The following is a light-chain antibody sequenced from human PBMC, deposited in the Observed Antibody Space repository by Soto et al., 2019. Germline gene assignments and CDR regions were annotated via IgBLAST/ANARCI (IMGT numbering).Light chain of an antibody. V-gene: IGKV1-6*01. J-gene: IGKJ1*01. CDR2: AAS. CDR3: LLDFRYFWA. Sequence: AIQLTQSPSSLSASVGDRGTITCRASEAIRSALGWYQQNPGKVPXLLIYAASILQSGVPSRFSGSGTGTDFTLTISSLQPEDFATYYCLLDFRYFWAFGQGTKV. CDR1: EAIRSA.